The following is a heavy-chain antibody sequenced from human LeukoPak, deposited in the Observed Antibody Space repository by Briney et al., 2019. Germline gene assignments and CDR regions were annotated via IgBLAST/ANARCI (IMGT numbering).Heavy chain of an antibody. V-gene: IGHV1-18*01. CDR1: GGTFKDYQ. CDR2: VKGDERNT. Sequence: GGSVRVSCKVFGGTFKDYQIYWVRQAPGEGLEWMGRVKGDERNTNYAQQFRGRVTMQSNTSTSTAYMELASLRSDDTAAYYCARVTVVTRYPWSWGSKRIGQEVNWVDPSGQGTLVIVSS. J-gene: IGHJ5*02. D-gene: IGHD2-21*02. CDR3: ARVTVVTRYPWSWGSKRIGQEVNWVDP.